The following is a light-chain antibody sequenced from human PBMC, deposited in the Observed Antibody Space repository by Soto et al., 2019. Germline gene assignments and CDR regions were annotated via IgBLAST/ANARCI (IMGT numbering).Light chain of an antibody. V-gene: IGKV1-5*03. Sequence: DIHMSQSASTLSASVGYRFTITCRAGQSISSWLAWYQQKPGKAPKLLIYKASTLQSGVPSNFSGSGSGTEFTLTISSLQPEDVETYYGQQYNAYPWTGCQVTKVDIK. CDR1: QSISSW. CDR2: KAS. J-gene: IGKJ1*01. CDR3: QQYNAYPWT.